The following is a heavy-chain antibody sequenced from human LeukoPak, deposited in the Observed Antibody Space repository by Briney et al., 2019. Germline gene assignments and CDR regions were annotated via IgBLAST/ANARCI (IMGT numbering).Heavy chain of an antibody. J-gene: IGHJ6*03. CDR1: GGSISSYY. CDR2: IYYSGST. CDR3: ARRKDYYYSYMDV. Sequence: PSETLSLTCTVSGGSISSYYWSWIRQPPGKGLEWIGYIYYSGSTYYNPSLTSRVTISVDTSKNQFSLKLSSVTAADTAVYYCARRKDYYYSYMDVWGKGTTVTISS. V-gene: IGHV4-59*08.